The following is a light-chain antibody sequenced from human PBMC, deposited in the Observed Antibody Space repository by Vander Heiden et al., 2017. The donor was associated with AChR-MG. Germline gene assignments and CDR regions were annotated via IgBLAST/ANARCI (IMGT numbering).Light chain of an antibody. V-gene: IGKV3-20*01. Sequence: EIVLTQSPGTLSLSPGERATLSCRASQTVTSNSLAWYQQKPGQAPRLLIYAASSRATGIPDRVSGSGSGTDFTLTISRLEPEDFAVYDCQQEGSSPYTFGQGTKLEIK. J-gene: IGKJ2*01. CDR2: AAS. CDR1: QTVTSNS. CDR3: QQEGSSPYT.